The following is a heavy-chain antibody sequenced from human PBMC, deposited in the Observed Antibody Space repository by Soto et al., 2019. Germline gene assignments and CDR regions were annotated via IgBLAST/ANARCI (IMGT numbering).Heavy chain of an antibody. CDR1: GGSISSYY. CDR3: AIGYYSRGDY. CDR2: IYYSGST. V-gene: IGHV4-39*01. Sequence: SETLSLTCTVSGGSISSYYWGWIRQPPGKGLEWIGSIYYSGSTYYNPSLKSRLTISVDTSKNQFSLKLTSMTAADTAVYYCAIGYYSRGDYWGQGTLVTVSS. D-gene: IGHD6-13*01. J-gene: IGHJ4*02.